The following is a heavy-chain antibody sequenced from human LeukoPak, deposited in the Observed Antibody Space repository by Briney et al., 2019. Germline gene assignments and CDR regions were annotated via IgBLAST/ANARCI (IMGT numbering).Heavy chain of an antibody. V-gene: IGHV3-30-3*01. J-gene: IGHJ4*02. D-gene: IGHD2-2*02. CDR2: ISYDGSNK. CDR3: ARHLISIVVVPAAIGY. CDR1: GFTFSSYA. Sequence: GGSLRLSCAASGFTFSSYAMHWVRQAPGKGLEWVAVISYDGSNKYYADSVKGRFTISRDNSKNTLYLQMNSLRAEDTAVYYCARHLISIVVVPAAIGYWGQGTLVTV.